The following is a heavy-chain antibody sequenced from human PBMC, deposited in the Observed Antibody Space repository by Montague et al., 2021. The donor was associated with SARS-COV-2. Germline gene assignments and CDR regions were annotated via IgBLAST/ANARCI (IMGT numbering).Heavy chain of an antibody. D-gene: IGHD2-15*01. Sequence: PALVKPTQTLTLTCTFSGFSPSTSGVGVGWIRQPPGKALEWLALIYWDDDKRYSPSLKSRLTITKDTYKNQVVLTMTNMDPVDTATYYCAHVGMACSGGSCYPKIKDWYFDLWGRGTLVTVSS. CDR3: AHVGMACSGGSCYPKIKDWYFDL. CDR1: GFSPSTSGVG. V-gene: IGHV2-5*02. J-gene: IGHJ2*01. CDR2: IYWDDDK.